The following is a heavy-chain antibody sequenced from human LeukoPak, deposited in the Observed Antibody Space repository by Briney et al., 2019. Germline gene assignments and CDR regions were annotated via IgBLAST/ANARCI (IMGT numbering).Heavy chain of an antibody. CDR1: EFSVGSNY. Sequence: GGSLRLSCAASEFSVGSNYMTWVRQAPGKGLEWVSLIYSGGSTYYADSVKGRFTISRDNSKNTLYLQMNSLRAEDTAVYYCAKDGVYGDYEYYYYYMDVWGKGTTVTISS. J-gene: IGHJ6*03. V-gene: IGHV3-66*01. CDR3: AKDGVYGDYEYYYYYMDV. D-gene: IGHD4-17*01. CDR2: IYSGGST.